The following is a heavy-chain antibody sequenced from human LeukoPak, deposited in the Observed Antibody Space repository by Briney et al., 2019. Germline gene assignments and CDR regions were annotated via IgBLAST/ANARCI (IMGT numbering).Heavy chain of an antibody. CDR1: GGSISSSSYY. D-gene: IGHD6-19*01. CDR3: ARVSSGWNYMDV. V-gene: IGHV4-39*07. J-gene: IGHJ6*03. Sequence: SETLSLTCTVSGGSISSSSYYWGWIRQPPGKGLEWIGSIYYSGSTYYNPSLKSRVTISVDTSKNQFSLKLSSVTAADTAVYYCARVSSGWNYMDVWGKGTTVTVSS. CDR2: IYYSGST.